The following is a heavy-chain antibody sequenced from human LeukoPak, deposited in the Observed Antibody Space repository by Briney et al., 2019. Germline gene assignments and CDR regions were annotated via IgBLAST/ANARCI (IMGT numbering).Heavy chain of an antibody. V-gene: IGHV3-23*01. CDR2: ITNNGDRT. D-gene: IGHD3-3*01. CDR3: AKGEVTIFGVVDY. CDR1: GFTFSSYA. J-gene: IGHJ4*02. Sequence: GGSLRLSCAASGFTFSSYAMSWVRQAPGRGLEWVSVITNNGDRTYYADSVKGRFTISRDNSKNTLYLQMNSLRAEDMALYYCAKGEVTIFGVVDYWGQGTLVTVSS.